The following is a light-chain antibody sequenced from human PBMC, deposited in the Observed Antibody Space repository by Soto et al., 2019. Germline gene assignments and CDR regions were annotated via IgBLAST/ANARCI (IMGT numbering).Light chain of an antibody. V-gene: IGKV3-20*01. CDR2: GAS. CDR3: QQYGGSPIT. Sequence: IVLTQSPATLSLSPGERATLSCRASQSIGLAIAWYQHKPGQAPSLLISGASVRASGVPVRISGSGSGTDFPLSISRLEPEDFALYYCQQYGGSPITFGLGTRLEVK. CDR1: QSIGLA. J-gene: IGKJ5*01.